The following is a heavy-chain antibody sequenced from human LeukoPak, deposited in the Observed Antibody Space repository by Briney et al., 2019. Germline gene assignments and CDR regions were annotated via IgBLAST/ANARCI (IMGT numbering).Heavy chain of an antibody. CDR3: ARGRILYYYDSSGYYYGAFDI. Sequence: SETLSLTCTVSGGSISSSSYYWGWIRQPPGKGLEWIGSIYYSGSAYYNPSLKSRVTISVDTSKNQFSLKLSSVTAADTAVYYCARGRILYYYDSSGYYYGAFDIWGQGTMVTVSS. J-gene: IGHJ3*02. V-gene: IGHV4-39*07. D-gene: IGHD3-22*01. CDR1: GGSISSSSYY. CDR2: IYYSGSA.